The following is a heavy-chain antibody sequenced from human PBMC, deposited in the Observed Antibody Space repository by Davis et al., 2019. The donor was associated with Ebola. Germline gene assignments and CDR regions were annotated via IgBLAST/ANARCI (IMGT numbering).Heavy chain of an antibody. V-gene: IGHV3-7*03. Sequence: GESLKISCAASGFTFSSYWMSWVRQAPGKGLEWVANIKQDGSEKYYVDSVEGRFTISRDNAKNSLYLQMNSLRAEDTAVYYCARDRPVLWFDPWGQGTLVTVSS. CDR1: GFTFSSYW. D-gene: IGHD3-10*01. CDR3: ARDRPVLWFDP. CDR2: IKQDGSEK. J-gene: IGHJ5*02.